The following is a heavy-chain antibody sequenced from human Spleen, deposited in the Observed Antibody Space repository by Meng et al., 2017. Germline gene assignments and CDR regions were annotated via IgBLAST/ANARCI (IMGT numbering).Heavy chain of an antibody. CDR1: GGSISSGGYS. Sequence: QLQLQESGSGLVKPSQTLSLTCAVSGGSISSGGYSWSWVRQPPGKALEWIGYVYQSGSSYYNPSLKSRVTISLDRSKNQFSLKLSSVTAADTAVYYCATRDIAVAGVAFDYWGQGTLVTVSS. J-gene: IGHJ4*02. V-gene: IGHV4-30-2*01. CDR2: VYQSGSS. CDR3: ATRDIAVAGVAFDY. D-gene: IGHD6-19*01.